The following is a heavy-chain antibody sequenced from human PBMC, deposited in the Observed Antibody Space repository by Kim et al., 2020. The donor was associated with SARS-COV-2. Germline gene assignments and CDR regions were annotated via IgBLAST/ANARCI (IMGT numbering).Heavy chain of an antibody. D-gene: IGHD4-17*01. Sequence: NSSLTSRVTISIDTSRNQFSLKLSAVTAADTAVYYCAKATTGHYYYMDVWGKGTTVTVSS. CDR3: AKATTGHYYYMDV. V-gene: IGHV4-4*09. J-gene: IGHJ6*03.